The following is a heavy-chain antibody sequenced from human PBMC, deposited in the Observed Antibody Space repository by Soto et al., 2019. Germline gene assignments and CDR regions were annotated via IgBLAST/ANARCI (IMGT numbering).Heavy chain of an antibody. D-gene: IGHD3-10*01. CDR2: IYHTGAT. CDR1: GASIIRLDYY. J-gene: IGHJ5*02. V-gene: IGHV4-30-4*01. Sequence: QVQLQESGPGLVRPSQTLSLTCTVSGASIIRLDYYWTWIRQPPGKGLEWIGHIYHTGATYYNPSLESRFVMSVDTSNNQFSLKLSSVTAADTAVFYCARGAVVSLVRGVMGGNWFDPWGQGTLVTVSS. CDR3: ARGAVVSLVRGVMGGNWFDP.